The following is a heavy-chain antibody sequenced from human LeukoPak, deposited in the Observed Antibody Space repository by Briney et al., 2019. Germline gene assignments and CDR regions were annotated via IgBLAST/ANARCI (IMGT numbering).Heavy chain of an antibody. Sequence: SETLSLTCTVSGGSISSSSYYWGWIRQPPGKGLEWIGSINYSGSTYYNPSLKSRVTISVDTSKNQFSLKLNSVTAADTAVYYCARGGFVSYFDYWGQGTLVTVSS. CDR1: GGSISSSSYY. D-gene: IGHD6-25*01. J-gene: IGHJ4*02. V-gene: IGHV4-39*07. CDR3: ARGGFVSYFDY. CDR2: INYSGST.